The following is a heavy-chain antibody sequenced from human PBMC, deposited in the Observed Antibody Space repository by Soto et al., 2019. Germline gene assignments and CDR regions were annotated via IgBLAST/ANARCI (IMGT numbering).Heavy chain of an antibody. V-gene: IGHV3-30-3*01. CDR2: ISYDGGNK. D-gene: IGHD6-13*01. Sequence: GGSRRLSCAASGFTFSNYPRHWVRQAPGKGLEWVAAISYDGGNKYYGDSVKGRFTISRDNSKNTLYLQMNSLRAEDRAVYYCARDPFIAAAGPYYFDYWGQGTLVTVSS. CDR3: ARDPFIAAAGPYYFDY. J-gene: IGHJ4*02. CDR1: GFTFSNYP.